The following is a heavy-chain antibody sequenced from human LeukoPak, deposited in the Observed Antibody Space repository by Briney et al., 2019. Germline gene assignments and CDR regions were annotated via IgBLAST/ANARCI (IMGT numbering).Heavy chain of an antibody. CDR3: ARDGYSYGDDAFDI. CDR1: GGSISSSSYY. V-gene: IGHV4-39*07. D-gene: IGHD5-18*01. CDR2: IYYSGST. Sequence: SETLSLTCTVSGGSISSSSYYWGWIRQPPGKGLERIGSIYYSGSTYYNPSLKSRVTISVDTSKNQFSLKLSSVTAADTAVYYCARDGYSYGDDAFDIWGQGTMVTVSS. J-gene: IGHJ3*02.